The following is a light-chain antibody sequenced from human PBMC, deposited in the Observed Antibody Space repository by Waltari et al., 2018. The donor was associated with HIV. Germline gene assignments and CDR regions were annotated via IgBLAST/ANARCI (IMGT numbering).Light chain of an antibody. V-gene: IGLV2-14*01. CDR2: EVT. J-gene: IGLJ2*01. CDR3: SSYTTSSTLV. CDR1: SSDVGGYNY. Sequence: QSALTQPRSVSGSPGQSVTISCTGTSSDVGGYNYVSWYQQHPGKAPKLMIYEVTNRPSGVSNRFSGSKSANTASLTISGLQAEDEADYYCSSYTTSSTLVFGGGTKVTVL.